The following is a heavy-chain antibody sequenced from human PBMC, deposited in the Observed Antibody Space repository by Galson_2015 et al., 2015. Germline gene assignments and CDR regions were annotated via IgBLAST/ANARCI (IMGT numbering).Heavy chain of an antibody. J-gene: IGHJ4*02. CDR2: ISGSGGST. V-gene: IGHV3-23*01. CDR3: AKSEMGGPFLSLFDY. D-gene: IGHD5-24*01. Sequence: SLRLSCAASGFTFSSYAMSWVRQAPGKGLEWVSAISGSGGSTYYADSVKGRFAISRDNSKNTLYLQMNSLRAEDTAVYYCAKSEMGGPFLSLFDYWGQGTLVTVSS. CDR1: GFTFSSYA.